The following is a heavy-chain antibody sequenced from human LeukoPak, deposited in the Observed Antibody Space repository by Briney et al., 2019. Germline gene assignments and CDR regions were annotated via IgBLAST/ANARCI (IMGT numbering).Heavy chain of an antibody. D-gene: IGHD6-13*01. V-gene: IGHV4-59*08. J-gene: IGHJ5*02. Sequence: KPSETLSLTCTVSGGSISSYYWSWIRQPPGKGLEWIGYIHYSGSTNYNPSLKRRVTISVDTSRNQFSLKLSSVPAADTAVYYCARFQPLPSSWYNGFDPWGQGTLVTVSS. CDR1: GGSISSYY. CDR3: ARFQPLPSSWYNGFDP. CDR2: IHYSGST.